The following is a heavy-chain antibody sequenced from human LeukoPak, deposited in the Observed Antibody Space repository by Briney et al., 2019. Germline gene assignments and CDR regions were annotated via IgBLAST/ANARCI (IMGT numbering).Heavy chain of an antibody. J-gene: IGHJ3*02. CDR2: IYYSGST. Sequence: SETLSLTCTVSGGSISSYYWSWIRQPPGKGLEWIGYIYYSGSTNYNPSLKSRVAMPVDTSKNQFSLKLRSVTAADTAVYYCARDREFSGSYPDAFDIWGQGRMATVSS. D-gene: IGHD1-26*01. V-gene: IGHV4-59*01. CDR3: ARDREFSGSYPDAFDI. CDR1: GGSISSYY.